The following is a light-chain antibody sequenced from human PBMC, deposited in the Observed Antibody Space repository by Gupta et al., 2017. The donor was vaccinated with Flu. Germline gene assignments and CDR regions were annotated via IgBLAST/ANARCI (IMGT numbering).Light chain of an antibody. CDR2: AAS. CDR3: QHRDSTPRT. J-gene: IGKJ1*01. CDR1: QGISSY. Sequence: IQMTQSPSPLSASVGDSVTITCRASQGISSYLKWYQQKPGKAPKLRIYAASRLESGAPSRFSGSGSGTDFTLTISRLQPEDFATDYCQHRDSTPRTFGQGTKVEIK. V-gene: IGKV1-39*01.